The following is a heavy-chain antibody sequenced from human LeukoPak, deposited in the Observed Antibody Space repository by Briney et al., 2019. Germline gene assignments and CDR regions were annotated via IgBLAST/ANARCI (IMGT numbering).Heavy chain of an antibody. CDR1: GYTFTSYD. V-gene: IGHV1-8*01. CDR2: MNPNSGNT. J-gene: IGHJ4*02. Sequence: ASVKVSCKASGYTFTSYDTNWVRQATGQGLEWMGWMNPNSGNTGYAQKFQGRVTMTRNTSISTAYMELSSLRSEDTAVYYCARGGGTTFLFYYWGQGTLVTVSS. CDR3: ARGGGTTFLFYY. D-gene: IGHD1-1*01.